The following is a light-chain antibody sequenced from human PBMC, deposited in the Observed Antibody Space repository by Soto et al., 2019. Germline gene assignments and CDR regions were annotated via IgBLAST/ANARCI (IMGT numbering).Light chain of an antibody. V-gene: IGLV2-8*01. CDR3: SSFVAGNNYWV. CDR1: SSDVGGYDY. CDR2: EVT. J-gene: IGLJ3*02. Sequence: QSVLTQPPSASGSPGRSVTISCTGTSSDVGGYDYVSWFQQHPGKAPKLIIYEVTKRPSGVPDRFSASKSGNTACLTVSGLQAEDEADYYCSSFVAGNNYWVFGGGTKLTVL.